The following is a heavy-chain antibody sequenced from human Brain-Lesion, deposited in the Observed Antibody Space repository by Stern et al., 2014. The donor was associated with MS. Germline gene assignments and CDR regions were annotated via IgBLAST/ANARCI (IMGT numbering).Heavy chain of an antibody. J-gene: IGHJ5*01. CDR3: ARGERWFDS. D-gene: IGHD3-10*01. CDR1: GFTFSNYW. V-gene: IGHV3-74*02. Sequence: EMQLVESGGGLVQPGGSLRLSCAASGFTFSNYWMHWVRQAPGTGLVWVSRVNNDGRRTSYADSVKGRFTMSRDNAKNTLYLQMNSLRVEDTAIYYCARGERWFDSWGQGTLVTVSS. CDR2: VNNDGRRT.